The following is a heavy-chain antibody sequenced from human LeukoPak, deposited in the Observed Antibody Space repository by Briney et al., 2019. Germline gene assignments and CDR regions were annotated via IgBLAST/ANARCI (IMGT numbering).Heavy chain of an antibody. CDR1: GFIFNNYA. CDR2: ISAGGGST. D-gene: IGHD5-24*01. V-gene: IGHV3-23*01. Sequence: GGSLRLSCAASGFIFNNYAMSWVRQAPGKGLEWVSAISAGGGSTYYSDSVEGRFTISRDNSKNTLYLQMTSLRADDTAVYYCAKFEEMATINPFDYWGQGTLVKVSS. J-gene: IGHJ4*02. CDR3: AKFEEMATINPFDY.